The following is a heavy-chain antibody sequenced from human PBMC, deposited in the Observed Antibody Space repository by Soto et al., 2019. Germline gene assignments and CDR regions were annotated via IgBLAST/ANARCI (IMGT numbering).Heavy chain of an antibody. V-gene: IGHV3-23*01. D-gene: IGHD2-21*02. Sequence: EVQLLESGGGLVQPGGSLRLSCAASGFTFSSYGMSWVRQAPGKGLEWVSAISRSGGSTYYADSVKGRFTISRDKSKKKLYMQMNSQRAEDAAVYYCAKDSTKESECGGDCYPRYVDYGGEGTVVTASS. J-gene: IGHJ4*02. CDR1: GFTFSSYG. CDR3: AKDSTKESECGGDCYPRYVDY. CDR2: ISRSGGST.